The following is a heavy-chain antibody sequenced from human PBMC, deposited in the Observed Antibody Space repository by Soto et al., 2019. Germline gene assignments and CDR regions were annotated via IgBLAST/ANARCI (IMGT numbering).Heavy chain of an antibody. CDR2: LHSSGTT. CDR3: ARHLKAVAAVMAY. CDR1: DGSIRSYY. J-gene: IGHJ4*01. Sequence: SETLFLTGTVWDGSIRSYYFSWIRRPLGKGLGGLGSLHSSGTTQFHPSLKTQVTKPGDTSKNEFSLRLTCVTAADTAGYYCARHLKAVAAVMAYGGQGVPVTVSS. D-gene: IGHD6-19*01. V-gene: IGHV4-59*05.